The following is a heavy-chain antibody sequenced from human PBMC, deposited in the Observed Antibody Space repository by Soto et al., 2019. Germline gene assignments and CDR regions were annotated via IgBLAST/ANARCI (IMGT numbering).Heavy chain of an antibody. CDR1: GFTFSGSA. CDR3: TRHPSRGSRGPDYYYGMDV. D-gene: IGHD3-10*01. V-gene: IGHV3-73*01. Sequence: GGSLRLSCAASGFTFSGSAMHWVRQASGKGLEWVGRIRSKANSYATAYAASVKGRFTISRDDSKNTAYLQMNSLKTEDTAVYYCTRHPSRGSRGPDYYYGMDVWGQGTTVTVSS. CDR2: IRSKANSYAT. J-gene: IGHJ6*02.